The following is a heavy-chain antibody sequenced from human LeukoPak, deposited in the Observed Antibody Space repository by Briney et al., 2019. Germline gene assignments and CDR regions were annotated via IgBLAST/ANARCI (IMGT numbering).Heavy chain of an antibody. CDR3: AREDSGTSIDY. V-gene: IGHV4-59*01. D-gene: IGHD1-26*01. Sequence: SETLSLTCTVSGGSITSYYYTWIRQPPGKGLGWIGYIYYSGNTNYNPSLKSRVTMSLDMSKNQFSLRLTSVTAADTAVYYCAREDSGTSIDYWGQGTLVTVSS. J-gene: IGHJ4*01. CDR2: IYYSGNT. CDR1: GGSITSYY.